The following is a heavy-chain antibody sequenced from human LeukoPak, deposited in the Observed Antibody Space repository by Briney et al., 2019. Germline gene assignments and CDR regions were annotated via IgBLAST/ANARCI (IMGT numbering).Heavy chain of an antibody. D-gene: IGHD2-2*01. Sequence: SETLSLTCTVSGGSVSSGSYYWSWIRQPPGKGLEWIGYIYYSGSTNYNPSLKSRVTISVDTSKNQFSLKLSSVTAADTAVYYRARAVGYCSSTSCYVADYYYGMDVWGKGTTVTVSS. CDR3: ARAVGYCSSTSCYVADYYYGMDV. V-gene: IGHV4-61*01. CDR1: GGSVSSGSYY. CDR2: IYYSGST. J-gene: IGHJ6*04.